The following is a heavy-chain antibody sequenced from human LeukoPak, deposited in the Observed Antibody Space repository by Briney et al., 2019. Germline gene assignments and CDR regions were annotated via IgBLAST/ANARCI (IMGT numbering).Heavy chain of an antibody. V-gene: IGHV5-51*01. CDR2: IYPGDSDT. D-gene: IGHD2-21*02. Sequence: GESLKISCKVSGYSFISYWIGWVRQMPGKGLEWMGIIYPGDSDTRYSPSFQGQVTISADKSISTAYLQWSSLKASDTAMYYCARVRTAVDLYYFDYWGQGTLVTVSS. CDR1: GYSFISYW. CDR3: ARVRTAVDLYYFDY. J-gene: IGHJ4*02.